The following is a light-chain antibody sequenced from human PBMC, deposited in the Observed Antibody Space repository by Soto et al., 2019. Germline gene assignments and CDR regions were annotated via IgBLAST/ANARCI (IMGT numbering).Light chain of an antibody. CDR3: LQHHNWPTCT. V-gene: IGKV3-15*01. J-gene: IGKJ1*01. CDR1: QSVTTN. CDR2: DAS. Sequence: EIVMTQSPATLSVSPGERATLSCRASQSVTTNLAWYQQKLGQAPRLLIYDASTRAKGVADRFSGSASGPEFTLTITGLQSDEYAVYSCLQHHNWPTCTFGRGTK.